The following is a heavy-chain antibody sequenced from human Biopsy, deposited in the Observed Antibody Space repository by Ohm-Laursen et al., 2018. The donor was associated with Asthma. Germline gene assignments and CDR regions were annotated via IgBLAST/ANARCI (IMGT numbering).Heavy chain of an antibody. J-gene: IGHJ6*02. CDR1: GYTFNSAG. D-gene: IGHD3-10*01. V-gene: IGHV1-18*01. CDR2: ISVYNGNT. Sequence: GSSVKVSCKPSGYTFNSAGITWVRQAPGQGLEWMGWISVYNGNTKVAQKLQDRVTMITDTSTSTAYMELRSLRSDDPAVYFCARAVDYSHYYGIDVWGQGTTVTVS. CDR3: ARAVDYSHYYGIDV.